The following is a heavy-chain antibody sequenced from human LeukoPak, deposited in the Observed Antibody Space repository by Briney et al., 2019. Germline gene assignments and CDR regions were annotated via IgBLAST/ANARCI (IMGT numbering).Heavy chain of an antibody. J-gene: IGHJ6*02. D-gene: IGHD2-21*02. CDR1: GFTFSSYW. Sequence: GGSLRLSCAASGFTFSSYWMHWVRQAPGKGLVWASRIHSDGSGTTYADSVKGRFTISRDNAKNTLYLQMNSLRAEDTAVYYCARDDSGYSYYGMDVWGQGTTVTVSS. V-gene: IGHV3-74*01. CDR3: ARDDSGYSYYGMDV. CDR2: IHSDGSGT.